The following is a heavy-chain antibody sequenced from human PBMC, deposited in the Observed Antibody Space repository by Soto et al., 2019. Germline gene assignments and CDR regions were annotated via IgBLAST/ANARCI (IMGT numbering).Heavy chain of an antibody. CDR2: IYYSGST. D-gene: IGHD3-10*01. V-gene: IGHV4-59*01. J-gene: IGHJ3*02. Sequence: PSETLSLTCTVSGGSISSYYWSWIRQPPGNGLEWIGYIYYSGSTNYNPSLKSRVTISVDTSKNQFSLKLSSVTAADTAVYYCAREVLDAFDIWGQGTMVTVSS. CDR3: AREVLDAFDI. CDR1: GGSISSYY.